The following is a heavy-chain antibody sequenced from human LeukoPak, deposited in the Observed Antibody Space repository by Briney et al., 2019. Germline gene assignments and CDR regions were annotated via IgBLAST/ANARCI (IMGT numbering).Heavy chain of an antibody. Sequence: GGSLRLSCAASGFTFSSYAMSWVRQAPGKGLEWVSAISGSGGSTYCADSVKGRFTISRDNSKNTLYLQMNSLRAEDTAVYYCAKDVKVGYFGGDFDYWGQGTLVTVSS. V-gene: IGHV3-23*01. D-gene: IGHD3-10*01. CDR3: AKDVKVGYFGGDFDY. CDR2: ISGSGGST. CDR1: GFTFSSYA. J-gene: IGHJ4*02.